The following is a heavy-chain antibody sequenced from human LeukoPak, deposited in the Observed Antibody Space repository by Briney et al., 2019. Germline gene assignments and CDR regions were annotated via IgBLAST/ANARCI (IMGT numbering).Heavy chain of an antibody. V-gene: IGHV3-53*04. Sequence: PGGSLRLSCAASGFTVSSNYMSWVRQAPGKGLEWVSVIYSSGSAYYADSVKGRFTISRHNSKNTLYLQMNSLRAEDTAVYYRARAGYSGYEYYYGMDVWGQGTTVTVSS. J-gene: IGHJ6*02. CDR1: GFTVSSNY. D-gene: IGHD5-12*01. CDR3: ARAGYSGYEYYYGMDV. CDR2: IYSSGSA.